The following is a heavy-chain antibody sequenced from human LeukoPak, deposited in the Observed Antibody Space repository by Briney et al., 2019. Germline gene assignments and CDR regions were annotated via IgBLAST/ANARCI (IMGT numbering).Heavy chain of an antibody. CDR2: LLPACDR. D-gene: IGHD6-13*01. CDR3: ARDTTKAAAGTYYYYGMDV. V-gene: IGHV3-13*04. Sequence: PGGSLRLSSAASGFTFSSYDMHWVRQAAGKRLEWVSGLLPACDRYYADSVKGRFTISRDNSKNTLYLQMNSLRAEDTAVYYCARDTTKAAAGTYYYYGMDVWGQGTTVTVSS. J-gene: IGHJ6*02. CDR1: GFTFSSYD.